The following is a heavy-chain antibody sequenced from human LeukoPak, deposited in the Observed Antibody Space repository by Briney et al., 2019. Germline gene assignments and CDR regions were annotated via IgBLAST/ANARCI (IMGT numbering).Heavy chain of an antibody. CDR2: IYHSGST. CDR1: GGSISSGGYS. Sequence: SQTLSLTCAVSGGSISSGGYSWSWIRQPPGKGLEWIGYIYHSGSTYYNPSLKSRVAISVDRSKNQFSLKLSSVTAADTAVYYCARYCSSTSCYYFDYWGQGTLVTVSS. V-gene: IGHV4-30-2*01. CDR3: ARYCSSTSCYYFDY. J-gene: IGHJ4*02. D-gene: IGHD2-2*01.